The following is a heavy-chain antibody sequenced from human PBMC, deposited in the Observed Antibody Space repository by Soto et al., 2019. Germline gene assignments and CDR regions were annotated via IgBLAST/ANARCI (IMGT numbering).Heavy chain of an antibody. CDR1: GYTFTGYY. J-gene: IGHJ5*02. Sequence: ASVKVSCKASGYTFTGYYMHWVRQAPGQGLEGMGWINPNSGGTNYAQKFQGRVTMTRDTSISTAYMELSRLRSDDTVVYYCARDPPGATGPTGWYNWFDHWGQGTLVTVSS. V-gene: IGHV1-2*02. CDR2: INPNSGGT. D-gene: IGHD1-1*01. CDR3: ARDPPGATGPTGWYNWFDH.